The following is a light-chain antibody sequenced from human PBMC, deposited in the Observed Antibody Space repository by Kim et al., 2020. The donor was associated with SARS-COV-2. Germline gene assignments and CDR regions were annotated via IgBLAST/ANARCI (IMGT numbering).Light chain of an antibody. J-gene: IGLJ1*01. Sequence: QSALTQPPSASGSPGQSVTISCTGTSSDVGGYNFVSWYQQHPGKAPKLMIYDVSNRTSGVPDRFSGSKSGNTASLTVSGLQAEAEADYYCSSYAAISNFVFGTGTKVTVL. CDR1: SSDVGGYNF. V-gene: IGLV2-8*01. CDR3: SSYAAISNFV. CDR2: DVS.